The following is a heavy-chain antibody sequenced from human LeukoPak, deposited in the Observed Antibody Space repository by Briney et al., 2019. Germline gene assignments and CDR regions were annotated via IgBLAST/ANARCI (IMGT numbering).Heavy chain of an antibody. Sequence: SETLSLTCTVSGGSISSYYWSWMPQPAGKGLEWIGRIYTSGSTNYNPSLKSRVTMSVDTSKNQFSLKLSSVTAADTDVYCCARDTGYYYGDYYYYYYMDVWGKGTTVTVTS. V-gene: IGHV4-4*07. D-gene: IGHD3-22*01. CDR3: ARDTGYYYGDYYYYYYMDV. CDR2: IYTSGST. J-gene: IGHJ6*03. CDR1: GGSISSYY.